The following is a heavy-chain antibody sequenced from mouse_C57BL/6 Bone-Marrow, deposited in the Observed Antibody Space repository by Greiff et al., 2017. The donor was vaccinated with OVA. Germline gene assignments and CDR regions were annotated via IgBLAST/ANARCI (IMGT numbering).Heavy chain of an antibody. Sequence: VQGVESGAELARPGASVKLSCKASGYTFTSYGISWVKQRTGQGLEWIGEIYPRSGNTYYNEKFKGKATLTADKSSSTAYMELRSLTSEDSAVYFCARSGDRGDYWGQGTTLTVSS. V-gene: IGHV1-81*01. D-gene: IGHD3-3*01. CDR3: ARSGDRGDY. CDR2: IYPRSGNT. J-gene: IGHJ2*01. CDR1: GYTFTSYG.